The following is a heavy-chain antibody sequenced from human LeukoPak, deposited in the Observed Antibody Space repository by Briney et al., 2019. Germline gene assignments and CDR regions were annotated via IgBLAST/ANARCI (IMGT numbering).Heavy chain of an antibody. CDR1: GYTFTSNY. Sequence: ASVKVSCKAFGYTFTSNYMHWVRQAPGQGLEWMGIINPSGGSTRYAQKFQGRVTMTRDMSASTVYMELSSLRSEDTAVYYCARGDRATVTLYWGQGTLVTVSS. D-gene: IGHD4-17*01. V-gene: IGHV1-46*01. CDR3: ARGDRATVTLY. CDR2: INPSGGST. J-gene: IGHJ4*02.